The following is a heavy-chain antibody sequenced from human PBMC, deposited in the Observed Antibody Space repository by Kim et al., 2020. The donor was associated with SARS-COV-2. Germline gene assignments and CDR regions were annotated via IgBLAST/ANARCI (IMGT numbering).Heavy chain of an antibody. V-gene: IGHV4-34*01. Sequence: NTNYNPSLKSRVPLSVGTSKNQFSLKLSSVTAADTAMYYCARETRDWYFDLWGRGTLVTVSS. CDR2: NT. CDR3: ARETRDWYFDL. J-gene: IGHJ2*01.